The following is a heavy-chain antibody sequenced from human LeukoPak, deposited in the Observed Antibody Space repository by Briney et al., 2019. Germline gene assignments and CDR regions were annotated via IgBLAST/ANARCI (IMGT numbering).Heavy chain of an antibody. CDR2: ISSSSSYI. CDR3: ANAPTGTYRFDY. D-gene: IGHD4-17*01. J-gene: IGHJ4*02. Sequence: GGSLRLSCAASGFTFSSYSMNWVRQAPGKGLEWVSSISSSSSYIYYADSVKGRFTISRDNAKNSLHLQMNSLRAEDTAVYYCANAPTGTYRFDYWGQGTLVTVSS. V-gene: IGHV3-21*04. CDR1: GFTFSSYS.